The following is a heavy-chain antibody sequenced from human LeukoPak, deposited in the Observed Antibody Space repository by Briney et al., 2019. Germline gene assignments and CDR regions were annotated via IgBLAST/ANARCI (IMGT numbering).Heavy chain of an antibody. CDR1: GGSISSSSYY. CDR2: IYYSGST. Sequence: SETLSLTCTASGGSISSSSYYWGWIRQPPGKGLEWIGGIYYSGSTYYNPSLKSRVTISVDTSKNQFSLKLSSVTAADTAVYYCANAYGDYRYYFDYWGQGTLVTVSS. J-gene: IGHJ4*02. V-gene: IGHV4-39*01. D-gene: IGHD4-17*01. CDR3: ANAYGDYRYYFDY.